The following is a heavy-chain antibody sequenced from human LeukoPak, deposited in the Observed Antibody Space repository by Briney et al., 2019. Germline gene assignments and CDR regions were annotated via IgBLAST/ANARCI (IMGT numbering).Heavy chain of an antibody. V-gene: IGHV3-33*01. D-gene: IGHD4-17*01. CDR3: ARDGTVTAGPFDP. CDR2: IWYDGSNK. J-gene: IGHJ5*02. CDR1: GIPFSNFG. Sequence: GGSLRLSCAAPGIPFSNFGMHWLRQAPGKGLEWVAFIWYDGSNKYYADSVKGRFTISRDNPKNTLYMQMNSLTAEDTAVYYCARDGTVTAGPFDPWGGGTLVTVSS.